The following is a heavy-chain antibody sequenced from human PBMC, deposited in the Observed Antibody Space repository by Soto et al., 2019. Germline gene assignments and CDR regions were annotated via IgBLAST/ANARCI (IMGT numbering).Heavy chain of an antibody. CDR2: IGGSGYTT. CDR3: ANFDSSLNS. CDR1: GFTFGSYA. Sequence: PGGSLRLSCAASGFTFGSYALNWVRQAPGKGLEWISHIGGSGYTTYYADSVKGRFTISRDNSQNTLYLQMNSLRPDDTALYYCANFDSSLNSWGQGALVTVSS. D-gene: IGHD5-18*01. V-gene: IGHV3-23*01. J-gene: IGHJ4*02.